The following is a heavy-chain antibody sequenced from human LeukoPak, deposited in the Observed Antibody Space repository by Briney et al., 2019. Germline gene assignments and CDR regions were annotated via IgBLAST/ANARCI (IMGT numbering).Heavy chain of an antibody. Sequence: SETLSLTCTVSGGSISSYYWSWIRQPAGKGLEWIGRIYTSGSTNYNPSLKSRVTMSVDTSKNQFSLKLSSVTAADTAVYYCARDSGIVGALDAFDIWGQGTMVTVSS. J-gene: IGHJ3*02. D-gene: IGHD1-26*01. CDR1: GGSISSYY. CDR3: ARDSGIVGALDAFDI. V-gene: IGHV4-4*07. CDR2: IYTSGST.